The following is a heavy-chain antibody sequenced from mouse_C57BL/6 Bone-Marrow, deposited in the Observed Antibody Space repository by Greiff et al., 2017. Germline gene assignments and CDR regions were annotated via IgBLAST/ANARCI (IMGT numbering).Heavy chain of an antibody. Sequence: EVQLQESEGGLVQPGSSMKLSCTASGFTFSDYYMAWVRQVPEKGLEWVANINYDGSSTYYLDSLKSRFIISRDNAKNILYLQMSSLKSEDTATYYCARDRTFDYWGQGTTLTVSS. CDR1: GFTFSDYY. V-gene: IGHV5-16*01. J-gene: IGHJ2*01. CDR2: INYDGSST. CDR3: ARDRTFDY.